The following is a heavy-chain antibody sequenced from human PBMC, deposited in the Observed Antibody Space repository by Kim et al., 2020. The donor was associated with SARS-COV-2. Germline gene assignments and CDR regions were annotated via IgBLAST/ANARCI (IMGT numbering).Heavy chain of an antibody. Sequence: SKYYAEAVKGRFTISRNNSKNPLYLQRNSLRAEDRAVYYCAKGDTAMASWGQGTLVTVSS. CDR3: AKGDTAMAS. D-gene: IGHD5-18*01. V-gene: IGHV3-23*01. J-gene: IGHJ5*02. CDR2: SK.